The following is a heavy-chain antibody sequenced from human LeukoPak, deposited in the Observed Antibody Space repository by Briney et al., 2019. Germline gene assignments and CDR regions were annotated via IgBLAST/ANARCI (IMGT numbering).Heavy chain of an antibody. V-gene: IGHV4-34*01. J-gene: IGHJ4*02. Sequence: PSETLSLTCAVYGGSFSGYYWSWSRQPPGKGLEWIGEINHSGSTNYNPSLKSRVTISVDTSKNQFSLKLSSVTAADTAVYYCARGRGGIAAAAPWYWGQGTLVTVSS. D-gene: IGHD6-13*01. CDR1: GGSFSGYY. CDR2: INHSGST. CDR3: ARGRGGIAAAAPWY.